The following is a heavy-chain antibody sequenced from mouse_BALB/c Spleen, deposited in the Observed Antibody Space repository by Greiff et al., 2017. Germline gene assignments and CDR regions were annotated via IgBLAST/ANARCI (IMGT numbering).Heavy chain of an antibody. V-gene: IGHV1S56*01. CDR1: GYTFTSYY. Sequence: QVQLQQSGPELVKPGASVRISCKASGYTFTSYYIHWVKQRPGQGLEWIGWIYPGNVNTKYNEKFKGKATLTADKSSSTAYMQLSSLTSEDSAVYFCAREDGNLFYAMDYWGQGTSVTVSS. CDR3: AREDGNLFYAMDY. CDR2: IYPGNVNT. D-gene: IGHD2-1*01. J-gene: IGHJ4*01.